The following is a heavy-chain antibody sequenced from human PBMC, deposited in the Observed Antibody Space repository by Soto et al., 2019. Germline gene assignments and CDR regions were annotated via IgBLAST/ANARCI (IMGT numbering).Heavy chain of an antibody. Sequence: GASVKVSCKASGYTFANYAIHWVRQAPGQRLEWMGWINAGNGNTKYSQKFQGRVTITRDTSASTAYMELSSLRSEDTAVYYCARAEGYYSFDYWGQGTLVTVSS. D-gene: IGHD3-22*01. CDR1: GYTFANYA. V-gene: IGHV1-3*01. J-gene: IGHJ4*02. CDR2: INAGNGNT. CDR3: ARAEGYYSFDY.